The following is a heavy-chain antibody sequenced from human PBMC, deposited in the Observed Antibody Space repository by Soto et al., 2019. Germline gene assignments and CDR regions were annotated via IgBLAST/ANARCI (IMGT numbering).Heavy chain of an antibody. CDR2: IYYSGST. Sequence: SATLSLTCTVSGGSISSSSYYWGWIRQPPGKGLEWIGSIYYSGSTYYNPSLKSRVTISVDTSKNQFSLKLSSVTAADTAVYYCARGSSSSNKAVDYWGQGTLVTVSS. J-gene: IGHJ4*02. V-gene: IGHV4-39*01. D-gene: IGHD6-6*01. CDR1: GGSISSSSYY. CDR3: ARGSSSSNKAVDY.